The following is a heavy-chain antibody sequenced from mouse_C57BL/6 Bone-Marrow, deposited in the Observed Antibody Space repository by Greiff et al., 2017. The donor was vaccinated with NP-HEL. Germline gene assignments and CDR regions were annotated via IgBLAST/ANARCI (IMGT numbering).Heavy chain of an antibody. V-gene: IGHV7-1*01. CDR1: GFTFSDFY. CDR2: SRNKANDYTT. Sequence: EVKLMESGGGLVQSGRSLRLSCATSGFTFSDFYMEWVRQAPRKGLEWIAASRNKANDYTTEYSASVKGRFIASRDTSQSILYLQMNALRAEDTASYYCARDALDYYGSSYSWYFDVWGTGTTVTVSS. J-gene: IGHJ1*03. CDR3: ARDALDYYGSSYSWYFDV. D-gene: IGHD1-1*01.